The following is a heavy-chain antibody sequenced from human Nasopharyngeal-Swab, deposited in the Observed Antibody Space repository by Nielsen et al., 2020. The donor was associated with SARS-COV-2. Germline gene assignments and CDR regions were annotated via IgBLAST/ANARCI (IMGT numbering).Heavy chain of an antibody. D-gene: IGHD6-13*01. CDR1: GFPFSSYG. CDR2: INEDGSST. J-gene: IGHJ4*02. CDR3: TRAGSFRHDY. Sequence: GGSLRLSFAASGFPFSSYGLTWVPQAPGKGLVWVSRINEDGSSTSYADSLKGRFTISRDNAKNTLYLQMNSLSAEDTAVYYCTRAGSFRHDYWGQGTLVTVSS. V-gene: IGHV3-74*01.